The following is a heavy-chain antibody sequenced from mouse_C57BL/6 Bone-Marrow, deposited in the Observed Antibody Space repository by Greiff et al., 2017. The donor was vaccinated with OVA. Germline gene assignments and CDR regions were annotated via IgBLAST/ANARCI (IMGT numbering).Heavy chain of an antibody. CDR2: IRNKANGYTT. CDR1: GFTFTDYY. Sequence: EVKLVESGGGLVQPGGSLSLSCAASGFTFTDYYMSWVRQPPGKALEWLGFIRNKANGYTTEYSLSVKGRFTISSDNSLSILYLQLTALGAEDSATYYCARYEGVRSFAYWGQGTLVTVSA. V-gene: IGHV7-3*01. J-gene: IGHJ3*01. D-gene: IGHD5-1*01. CDR3: ARYEGVRSFAY.